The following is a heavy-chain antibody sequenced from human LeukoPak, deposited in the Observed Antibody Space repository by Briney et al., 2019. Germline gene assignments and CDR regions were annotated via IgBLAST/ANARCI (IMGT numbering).Heavy chain of an antibody. CDR2: ISGSGGST. CDR1: GFTFSSYA. D-gene: IGHD6-19*01. J-gene: IGHJ4*02. Sequence: GGSLRLSCAASGFTFSSYAMSWVRQAPGKGLEWVSGISGSGGSTYYADSVKGRFTISRDNSKNTLYLQMNSLRAEDTAVYYCAKAPKADPYQWLAIPFDYWGQGTLVTVSS. V-gene: IGHV3-23*01. CDR3: AKAPKADPYQWLAIPFDY.